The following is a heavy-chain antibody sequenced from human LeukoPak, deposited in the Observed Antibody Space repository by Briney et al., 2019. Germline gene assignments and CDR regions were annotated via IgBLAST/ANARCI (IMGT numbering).Heavy chain of an antibody. J-gene: IGHJ5*02. CDR2: ISSSSKYI. CDR1: GFTFSSYS. D-gene: IGHD2-21*02. V-gene: IGHV3-21*01. Sequence: PGGSLRLSCAASGFTFSSYSMNWVRQAPGKGLEWVSSISSSSKYIYDADSVKGRFTVSRDNAKNSLYLQMNSLRAEDTAVYYCARDYLYCGGDCFVDAWGQGTLVTVSS. CDR3: ARDYLYCGGDCFVDA.